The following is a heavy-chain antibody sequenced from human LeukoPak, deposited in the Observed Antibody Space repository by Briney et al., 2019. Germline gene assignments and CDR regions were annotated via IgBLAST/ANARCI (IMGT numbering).Heavy chain of an antibody. CDR1: GGSISSYY. J-gene: IGHJ5*02. CDR2: IYYSGST. CDR3: ARMYYYGSGNWFDP. Sequence: PSETLSLTCTVSGGSISSYYWSWIRQPPGKGLEWIGYIYYSGSTNYNPSLKSRVTISVDTSKNQFSLKLSSVTAADTAVYYCARMYYYGSGNWFDPWGQGTLVTVSS. D-gene: IGHD3-10*01. V-gene: IGHV4-59*01.